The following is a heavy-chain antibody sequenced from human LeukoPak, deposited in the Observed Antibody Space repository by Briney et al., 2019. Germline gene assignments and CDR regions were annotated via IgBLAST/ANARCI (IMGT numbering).Heavy chain of an antibody. V-gene: IGHV3-74*03. CDR2: INSDGSST. J-gene: IGHJ3*02. CDR3: TDPFEDIFDI. Sequence: PGGSLRLSCAASGFTFSRYWMHWVRQAPGKGLVWVSHINSDGSSTTYADSVKGRFTISRDNAKNTLYLQMNSLRVEDTAVYYCTDPFEDIFDIWGQGTMVTVSS. D-gene: IGHD2-15*01. CDR1: GFTFSRYW.